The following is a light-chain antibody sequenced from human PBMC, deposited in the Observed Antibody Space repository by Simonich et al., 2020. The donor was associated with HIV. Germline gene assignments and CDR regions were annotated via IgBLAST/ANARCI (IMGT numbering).Light chain of an antibody. J-gene: IGLJ2*01. CDR1: SSNIGSNY. CDR2: RNY. Sequence: QSVLTQPPSASGTPGQRVTISCSGSSSNIGSNYVFWYQQLPGTAPKLLLYRNYPRPSGFPDRFSGSKSGTSASLAISGLRSEDEADYYCAEWDDSLSGPRVFGGGTKLTVL. V-gene: IGLV1-47*01. CDR3: AEWDDSLSGPRV.